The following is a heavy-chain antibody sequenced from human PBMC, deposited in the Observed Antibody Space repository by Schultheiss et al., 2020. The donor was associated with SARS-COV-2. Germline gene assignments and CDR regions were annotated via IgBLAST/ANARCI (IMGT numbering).Heavy chain of an antibody. J-gene: IGHJ4*02. CDR2: IHYSGNT. CDR3: ARTLRSGNYIFDY. D-gene: IGHD3-22*01. Sequence: SETLSLTCTVSGGSLNNYYWSWIRQPPGKGLEWIGYIHYSGNTNYNPSLKSRVTISLDTPENQLSLKVTSATAADTAMYYCARTLRSGNYIFDYWGQGTLVTVSS. V-gene: IGHV4-59*01. CDR1: GGSLNNYY.